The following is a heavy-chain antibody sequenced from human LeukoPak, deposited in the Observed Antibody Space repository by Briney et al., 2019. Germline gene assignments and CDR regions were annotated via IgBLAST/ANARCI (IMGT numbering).Heavy chain of an antibody. V-gene: IGHV1-69*02. CDR2: IIPIVGIA. CDR1: GGTFSRYT. D-gene: IGHD4-17*01. J-gene: IGHJ4*02. CDR3: ARSPEIYGDYLFDY. Sequence: SVKVSCKASGGTFSRYTMSWVRQAPGQGLEWMGRIIPIVGIANYAQKFQGRVTITADKSTSTAYMELSSLRSEDTAVYYCARSPEIYGDYLFDYWGQGTLVTVSS.